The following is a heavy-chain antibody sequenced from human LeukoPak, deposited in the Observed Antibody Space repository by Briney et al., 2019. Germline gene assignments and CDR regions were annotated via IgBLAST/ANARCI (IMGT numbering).Heavy chain of an antibody. CDR3: AKDQLLFGVVIIPSIFDY. CDR1: GFSFSDYG. J-gene: IGHJ4*02. D-gene: IGHD3-3*01. V-gene: IGHV3-30*18. Sequence: GGSLRLSCAASGFSFSDYGMHWVRQAPGKGPEWVAVISYHGKNEYYADSVKGRFTISRDNSKNTLYLQMNSLRAEDTAVYYCAKDQLLFGVVIIPSIFDYWGQGTPVTVSS. CDR2: ISYHGKNE.